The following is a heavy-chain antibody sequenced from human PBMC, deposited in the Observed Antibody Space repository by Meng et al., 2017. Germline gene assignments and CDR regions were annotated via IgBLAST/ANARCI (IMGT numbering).Heavy chain of an antibody. Sequence: GGSLRLSCAASGFTFSDHYMDWVRQAPGKGLEWVARSRNKVNSFTTEYAASVRGRFTISRDESKSSLYLQMNSLETDDTAIYYCAREMATNYYGMDVWGQGTTVTVSS. CDR2: SRNKVNSFTT. V-gene: IGHV3-72*01. D-gene: IGHD5-24*01. CDR3: AREMATNYYGMDV. J-gene: IGHJ6*02. CDR1: GFTFSDHY.